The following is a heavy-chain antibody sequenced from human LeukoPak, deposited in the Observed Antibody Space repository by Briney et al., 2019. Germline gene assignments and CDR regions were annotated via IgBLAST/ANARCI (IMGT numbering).Heavy chain of an antibody. D-gene: IGHD2-2*01. CDR2: IYSSGST. V-gene: IGHV4-61*09. J-gene: IGHJ4*02. Sequence: PSETLSLTCSVSGGSISSDSCNWSWIRKPAGRGLEWIGHIYSSGSTKYNSSLKSRVSISIDTSKNQFSLNLSSVTAADTAVYYCARDFEFCSSTSCYRTFDYWGQGTLVTVSS. CDR1: GGSISSDSCN. CDR3: ARDFEFCSSTSCYRTFDY.